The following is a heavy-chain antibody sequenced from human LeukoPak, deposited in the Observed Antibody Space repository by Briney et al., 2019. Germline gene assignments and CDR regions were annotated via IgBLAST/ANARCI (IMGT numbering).Heavy chain of an antibody. CDR2: ISGSHST. Sequence: GRSMRLSCPAYGFTFSSYGMNWVRQPPGKCLEWISGISGSHSTFYAASVKGRFTISRDNSKNTLYLQMNSLRGEDTAFYYCATETLVLGGVASWGQGILVTVSS. D-gene: IGHD3-16*01. CDR1: GFTFSSYG. V-gene: IGHV3-23*01. CDR3: ATETLVLGGVAS. J-gene: IGHJ5*01.